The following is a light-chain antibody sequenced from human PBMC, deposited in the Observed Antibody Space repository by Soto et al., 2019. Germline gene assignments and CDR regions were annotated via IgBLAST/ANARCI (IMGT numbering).Light chain of an antibody. J-gene: IGKJ5*01. CDR1: QSVSSY. CDR2: DAS. Sequence: EIVFTQSPAPPSLSPGGRATLSCRASQSVSSYLAWYQQKPGQAPRLLIYDASNRATGIPARFSGSGSGTDFTLTISSLEPEDFAVYYCQQRSNWPPEITFGQGTRLEIK. CDR3: QQRSNWPPEIT. V-gene: IGKV3-11*01.